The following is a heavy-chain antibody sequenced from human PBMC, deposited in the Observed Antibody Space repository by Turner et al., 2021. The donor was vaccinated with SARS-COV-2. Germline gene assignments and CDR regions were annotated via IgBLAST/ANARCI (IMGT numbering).Heavy chain of an antibody. D-gene: IGHD6-19*01. Sequence: QVQLVQSGAEVKKPGASVKVSCKASGYTFTSYGISWVRQAPGQGLEWMGWISSYNGNTHYAQNLQGRVTLTTDTSTSTAYMEVRSLRSDDTAIYYCARDWAGGYYFDFWGQGTLVTVSS. CDR1: GYTFTSYG. V-gene: IGHV1-18*01. CDR3: ARDWAGGYYFDF. J-gene: IGHJ4*02. CDR2: ISSYNGNT.